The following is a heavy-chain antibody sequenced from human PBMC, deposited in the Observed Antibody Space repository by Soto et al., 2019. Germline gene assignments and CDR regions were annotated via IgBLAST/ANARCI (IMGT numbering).Heavy chain of an antibody. D-gene: IGHD2-15*01. Sequence: PGGFLRLSCAASGFIFSNYGMHWVRQAPGKGLEWVALISFDGKNRNYADSVKGRFTIYRDNPKNTLYLEMNSLRPEDTAFYYCAKRGGVVGGSEHPFFEYWGQGTLVTVSS. CDR3: AKRGGVVGGSEHPFFEY. CDR1: GFIFSNYG. CDR2: ISFDGKNR. V-gene: IGHV3-30*18. J-gene: IGHJ4*02.